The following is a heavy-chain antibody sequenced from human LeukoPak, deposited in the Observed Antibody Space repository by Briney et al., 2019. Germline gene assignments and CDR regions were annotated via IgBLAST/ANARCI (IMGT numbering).Heavy chain of an antibody. CDR2: IYPGDSDT. CDR3: ARYSPDVVVAPSAQFDY. CDR1: GYTFSSYW. Sequence: GESLKISCKGSGYTFSSYWIAWVRQMPGKGLEWMGFIYPGDSDTRYSPSFEGQVTISADKTISTAYLQWNSLKASDTATYYCARYSPDVVVAPSAQFDYWGQGTLVTVSS. V-gene: IGHV5-51*01. J-gene: IGHJ4*02. D-gene: IGHD2-2*01.